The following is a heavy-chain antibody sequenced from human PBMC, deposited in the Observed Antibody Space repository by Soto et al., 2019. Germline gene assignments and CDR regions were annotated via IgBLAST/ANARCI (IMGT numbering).Heavy chain of an antibody. CDR2: IIPIFGTA. V-gene: IGHV1-69*01. J-gene: IGHJ6*02. CDR3: ARVRYYGSGSYYDYYYGMDV. CDR1: GGTFSSYA. Sequence: QVQLVQSGAEVKQPGSSVKVSCKASGGTFSSYAISWVRQAPGQGLEWMGGIIPIFGTANYAQKFQGRVTITADESTSTAYMELSSLRSEDTAVYYCARVRYYGSGSYYDYYYGMDVWGQGTTVTVSS. D-gene: IGHD3-10*01.